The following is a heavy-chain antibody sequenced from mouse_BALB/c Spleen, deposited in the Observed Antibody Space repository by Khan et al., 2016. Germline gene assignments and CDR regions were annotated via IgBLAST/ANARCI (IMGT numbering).Heavy chain of an antibody. D-gene: IGHD2-3*01. CDR1: GYSFTSDYA. CDR3: ARCVGYCAFDY. J-gene: IGHJ3*01. V-gene: IGHV3-2*02. Sequence: EVQLQESGPGLVKPSQSLFLTCTVTGYSFTSDYAWNWIRQFPGNKLEWMGYISYNGSTNYNPSFKSRATITRDTSTNPAFLQLNCVTTEDTAVYYCARCVGYCAFDYWGQGTLVTVSA. CDR2: ISYNGST.